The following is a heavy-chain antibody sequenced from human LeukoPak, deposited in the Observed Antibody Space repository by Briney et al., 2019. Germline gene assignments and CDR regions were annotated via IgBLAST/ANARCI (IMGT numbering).Heavy chain of an antibody. V-gene: IGHV1-2*02. CDR1: GYIFTGYY. CDR2: INPNSGGT. J-gene: IGHJ4*02. D-gene: IGHD3-22*01. Sequence: ASVKVSCKASGYIFTGYYMHWVRQAPGQGLEWMGWINPNSGGTNYAQKFQGRVTMTRDTSISTAYMELSRLRSEDTAVYYCARGTPKPDYYDSSGYYPYYFDYWGQGTLVTVSS. CDR3: ARGTPKPDYYDSSGYYPYYFDY.